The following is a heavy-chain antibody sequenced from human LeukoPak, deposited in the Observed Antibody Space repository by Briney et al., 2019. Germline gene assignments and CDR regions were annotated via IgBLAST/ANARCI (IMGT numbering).Heavy chain of an antibody. J-gene: IGHJ6*03. Sequence: ASVKDSCKVSGYTLTELSMHWVRQAPGKGLEWMGGFDPEDGETIYAQKFQGRVTMTEGTSTDTAYMELSSLRSEDTAVYYCATTVRGFLEWYRPEYYYYYMDVWGKGTTVTVSS. V-gene: IGHV1-24*01. CDR1: GYTLTELS. CDR2: FDPEDGET. CDR3: ATTVRGFLEWYRPEYYYYYMDV. D-gene: IGHD3-3*01.